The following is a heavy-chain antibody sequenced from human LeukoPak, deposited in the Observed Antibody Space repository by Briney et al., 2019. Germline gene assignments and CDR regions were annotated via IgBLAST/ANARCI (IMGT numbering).Heavy chain of an antibody. D-gene: IGHD3-16*02. Sequence: GGSLRLSCAASGFTFSTYAMHWVRQAPGKGLEWVSYISSSSSTIYYAASVKGRFTISRDNAKNSLYLQMNSLRAEDTAVYYCARTSRDNDYVWGSYRYNNAFDIWGQGTMVTVSS. CDR2: ISSSSSTI. CDR3: ARTSRDNDYVWGSYRYNNAFDI. J-gene: IGHJ3*02. V-gene: IGHV3-48*01. CDR1: GFTFSTYA.